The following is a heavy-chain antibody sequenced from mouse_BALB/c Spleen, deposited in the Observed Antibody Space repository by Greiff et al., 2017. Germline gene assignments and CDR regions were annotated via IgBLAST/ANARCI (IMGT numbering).Heavy chain of an antibody. CDR1: GYSITSGYY. CDR2: ISYDGSN. CDR3: ARALLRYHWYFDV. Sequence: ESGPGLVKPSQSLSLTCSVTGYSITSGYYWNWIRQFPGNKLEWMGYISYDGSNNYNPSLKNRISITRDTSKNQFFLKLNSVTTEDTATYYCARALLRYHWYFDVWGAGTTVTVSS. V-gene: IGHV3-6*02. J-gene: IGHJ1*01. D-gene: IGHD1-1*01.